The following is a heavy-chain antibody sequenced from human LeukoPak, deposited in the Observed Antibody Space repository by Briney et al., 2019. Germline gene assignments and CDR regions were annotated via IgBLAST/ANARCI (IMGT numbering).Heavy chain of an antibody. CDR2: IIPIFGTA. D-gene: IGHD2-2*01. CDR1: GGTFSSYA. CDR3: ARDRGMIDIVVVPAEDAFDI. V-gene: IGHV1-69*05. Sequence: ASVKVSCKASGGTFSSYAISWVRQAPGQGLEWMGGIIPIFGTANYAQKFQGRVTITTDESTSTAYMELSSLRSEDTAVYYCARDRGMIDIVVVPAEDAFDIWGQGTMVTVSS. J-gene: IGHJ3*02.